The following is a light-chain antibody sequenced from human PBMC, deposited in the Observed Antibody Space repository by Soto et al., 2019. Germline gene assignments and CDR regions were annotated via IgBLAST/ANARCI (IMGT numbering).Light chain of an antibody. CDR1: SSDVGAYYS. CDR2: GVT. CDR3: SSYTTRTTLYV. V-gene: IGLV2-14*01. Sequence: QSALTQPASVSGSPGQSITISCTGTSSDVGAYYSVSWYQHHPGKAPKLIIYGVTNRPSGVSNRFSGSKSGNTASLTISGLQAEDEADYHCSSYTTRTTLYVFGTGTKLTVL. J-gene: IGLJ1*01.